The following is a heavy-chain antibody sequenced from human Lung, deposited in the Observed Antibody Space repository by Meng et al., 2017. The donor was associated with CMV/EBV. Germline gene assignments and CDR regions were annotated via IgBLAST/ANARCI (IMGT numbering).Heavy chain of an antibody. V-gene: IGHV4-34*01. CDR1: KGSHGGDY. J-gene: IGHJ4*02. D-gene: IGHD3-16*01. CDR3: ARGRSIML. CDR2: INHSPST. Sequence: LSLHCNLPKGSHGGDYWSWFRETGGRGLEWIGEINHSPSTYYNPCIKSRDAISVDTSKSQFSRKLGSVSAADTSVYYCARGRSIMLWGQGTLVTVSS.